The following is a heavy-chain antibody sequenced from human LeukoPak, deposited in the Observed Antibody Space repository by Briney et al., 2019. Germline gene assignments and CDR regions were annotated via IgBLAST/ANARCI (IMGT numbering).Heavy chain of an antibody. CDR3: ARDRGYGGIFDH. CDR2: IYSSGST. CDR1: GGSISSYY. J-gene: IGHJ4*02. Sequence: SETLSLTCTVSGGSISSYYWSWIRQPPGKGLEWIGYIYSSGSTKYSPSLKSRVAISLDTSKNDFSLRLSSVTAADTAVYYCARDRGYGGIFDHWGQGTLVTVYS. D-gene: IGHD4-23*01. V-gene: IGHV4-59*13.